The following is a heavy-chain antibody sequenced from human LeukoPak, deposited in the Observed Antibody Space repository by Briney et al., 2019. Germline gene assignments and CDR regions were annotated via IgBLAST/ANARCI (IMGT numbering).Heavy chain of an antibody. D-gene: IGHD6-13*01. Sequence: GASVKVSCKASGGTFSSYAISWVRQAPGQGLEWMGGIILIFGTANYAQKFQGRVTITADESTSTAYMELSSLRSEGTAVYYCASQQLVLPNYFDYWGQGTLVTVSS. CDR3: ASQQLVLPNYFDY. CDR2: IILIFGTA. J-gene: IGHJ4*02. CDR1: GGTFSSYA. V-gene: IGHV1-69*13.